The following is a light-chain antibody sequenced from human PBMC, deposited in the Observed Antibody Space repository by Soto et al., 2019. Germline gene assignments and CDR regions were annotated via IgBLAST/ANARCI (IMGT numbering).Light chain of an antibody. J-gene: IGKJ1*01. CDR2: GAS. V-gene: IGKV3-20*01. CDR3: QHYGRSDYP. CDR1: QSVSSN. Sequence: EIVMTQSPATLSVSPGERATLSCRASQSVSSNLAWYQQKPGQAPRLLIYGASSRATGIPDRFSGSGYGKDVTHTISRLEPEDVAVFYCQHYGRSDYPSGQGTKGE.